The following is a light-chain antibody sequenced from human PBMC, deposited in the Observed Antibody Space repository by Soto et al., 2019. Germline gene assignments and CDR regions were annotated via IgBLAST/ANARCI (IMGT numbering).Light chain of an antibody. CDR2: AVS. CDR1: QSVTSDY. Sequence: DIVLTQSPGTLSLSPGESAALSSRASQSVTSDYLVWYRQKPGQAPRLLIYAVSSRAAGIPDRFSGSGSGTDFTLTITRLEPEDSAVYYCQQHSSSPWTFGQGTRVEV. CDR3: QQHSSSPWT. J-gene: IGKJ1*01. V-gene: IGKV3-20*01.